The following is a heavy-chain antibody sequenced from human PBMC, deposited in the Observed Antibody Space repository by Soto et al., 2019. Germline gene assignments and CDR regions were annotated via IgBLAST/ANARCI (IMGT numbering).Heavy chain of an antibody. J-gene: IGHJ2*01. CDR2: MNPNSGDT. CDR3: ARGLEWGAWYFDL. CDR1: GYTFISYD. Sequence: QVQLVQSGAEVKKPGASVKVSCKASGYTFISYDINWVRQATGQGLEWMGGMNPNSGDTGYAQKFQDRLTMTRNTSMSTAYMELSSLRSEDTAVYYCARGLEWGAWYFDLWGRGTLVTVSS. V-gene: IGHV1-8*01. D-gene: IGHD1-1*01.